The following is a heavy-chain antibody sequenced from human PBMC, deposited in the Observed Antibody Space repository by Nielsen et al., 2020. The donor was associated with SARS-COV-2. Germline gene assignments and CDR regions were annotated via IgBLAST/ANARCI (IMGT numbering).Heavy chain of an antibody. J-gene: IGHJ4*02. V-gene: IGHV3-7*01. CDR1: GFTFSSYW. CDR2: IKQDGSEK. D-gene: IGHD1-26*01. Sequence: GESLKISCAASGFTFSSYWMSLVRQAPGKGLEWVANIKQDGSEKYYVDSVKGRFTISRDNAKNSLYLQMNSLRAEDTAVYYCARGGSYFDYWGQGTLVTVSS. CDR3: ARGGSYFDY.